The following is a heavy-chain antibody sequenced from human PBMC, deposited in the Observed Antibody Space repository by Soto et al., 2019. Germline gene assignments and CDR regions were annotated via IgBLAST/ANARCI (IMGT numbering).Heavy chain of an antibody. CDR2: ISGSGGST. CDR1: GFTFSSYA. V-gene: IGHV3-23*01. CDR3: AKVALPHKQLLGSYLFDD. J-gene: IGHJ4*02. Sequence: EVQLLESGGGLVQPGGSLRLSCAASGFTFSSYAMSWVRQAPGKGLDWVSAISGSGGSTYYAVSVKGRYTISRDNSKKTLYLQMNILRAEDTAVYYCAKVALPHKQLLGSYLFDDWGQVKLVTVSA. D-gene: IGHD6-19*01.